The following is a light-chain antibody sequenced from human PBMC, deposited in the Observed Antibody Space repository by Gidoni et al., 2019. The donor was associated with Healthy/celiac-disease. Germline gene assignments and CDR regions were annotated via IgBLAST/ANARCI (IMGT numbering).Light chain of an antibody. J-gene: IGKJ1*01. CDR3: QQYGSSPWT. CDR2: GAS. Sequence: EIVLTQSPGTLSLSPGERATLSCRDSQSVSSSYLACYQQKPGQAPRLLIYGASSRATGIPDRFSGSGSGTDFTLTISRLEPEDFAVYYCQQYGSSPWTFXQXTKVEIK. CDR1: QSVSSSY. V-gene: IGKV3-20*01.